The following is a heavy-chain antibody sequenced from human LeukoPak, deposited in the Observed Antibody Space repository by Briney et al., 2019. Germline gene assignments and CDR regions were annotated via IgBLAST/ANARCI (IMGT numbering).Heavy chain of an antibody. CDR1: GFTFDDYA. J-gene: IGHJ4*02. D-gene: IGHD6-13*01. V-gene: IGHV3-30-3*01. CDR3: ARELIGSSWFD. CDR2: LSSDGSVK. Sequence: GRSLRLSCAASGFTFDDYAMHWVRQAPGKGLEWVAVLSSDGSVKSYAHSVKGRFTISRDDSKNTLYLQVNSLRPEDTAVYYCARELIGSSWFDWGQGTLVTVSS.